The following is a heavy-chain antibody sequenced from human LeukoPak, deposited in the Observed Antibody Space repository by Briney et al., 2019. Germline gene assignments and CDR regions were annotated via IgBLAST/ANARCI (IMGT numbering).Heavy chain of an antibody. V-gene: IGHV4-61*01. CDR3: ASLPYSTVYHYYFDY. J-gene: IGHJ4*02. CDR2: IYYSGST. D-gene: IGHD3-22*01. Sequence: SETLSLTCTVSGVAVSSVNYYWSWIRPPPGKGLEWIGCIYYSGSTKSNTSHKSRVTISVNTSKNQFSLELYSVTAADTAIYYCASLPYSTVYHYYFDYWGQGTLVTVSS. CDR1: GVAVSSVNYY.